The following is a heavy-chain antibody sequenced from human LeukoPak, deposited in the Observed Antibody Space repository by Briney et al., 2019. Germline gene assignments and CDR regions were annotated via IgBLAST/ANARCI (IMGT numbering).Heavy chain of an antibody. CDR2: IRSDGNR. CDR1: GFTVRNKF. Sequence: GGSLRLSCAASGFTVRNKFMYWVRQAPGKGLEWVSVIRSDGNRHYADSVEGRFSISRDDSKNTIYLQMNSLRAEDTAVYYCAKETEVVDIAMVTFAYWGQGILVTVFS. J-gene: IGHJ4*02. CDR3: AKETEVVDIAMVTFAY. V-gene: IGHV3-53*01. D-gene: IGHD5-18*01.